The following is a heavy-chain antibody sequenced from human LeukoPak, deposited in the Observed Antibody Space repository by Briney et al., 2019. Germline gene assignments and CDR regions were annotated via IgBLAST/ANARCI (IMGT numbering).Heavy chain of an antibody. J-gene: IGHJ4*02. CDR2: MNPNSGNT. V-gene: IGHV1-8*01. CDR1: GYTFTSYD. CDR3: ARGQEPGIAAAGTPDY. D-gene: IGHD6-13*01. Sequence: ASVTVSCKASGYTFTSYDINWVRQAPGQGLEWMGWMNPNSGNTGYAQKFQGRVTMTRNTSISTAYMELSSLRSEDTAVYYCARGQEPGIAAAGTPDYWGQGTLVTVSS.